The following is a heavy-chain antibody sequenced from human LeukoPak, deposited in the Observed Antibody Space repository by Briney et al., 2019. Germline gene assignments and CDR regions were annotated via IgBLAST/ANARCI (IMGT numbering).Heavy chain of an antibody. CDR3: AREGHYCSGGSCYETVFDY. J-gene: IGHJ4*02. D-gene: IGHD2-15*01. Sequence: GGSLRLSCAASGFTFSSYAMSWVRQAPGKGLEWVSAISGSGGSTYYADSVKGRFTISRDNSKNTLYLQMNSLRAEDTAVYYCAREGHYCSGGSCYETVFDYWGQGTLVTVSS. CDR1: GFTFSSYA. CDR2: ISGSGGST. V-gene: IGHV3-23*01.